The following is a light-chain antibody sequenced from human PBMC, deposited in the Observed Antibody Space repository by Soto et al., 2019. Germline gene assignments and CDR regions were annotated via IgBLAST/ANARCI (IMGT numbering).Light chain of an antibody. V-gene: IGKV3-20*01. CDR1: QSVSSSY. J-gene: IGKJ4*01. Sequence: EIVLTQSPGTLSLSPGERATLSCRASQSVSSSYLVWYQQKPGQAPRLLIYGASSRATGVPDRFSGSGSGTDFSLSITRLEPEDSAVYYCQHYVSLPLTFGGGTKVEIK. CDR3: QHYVSLPLT. CDR2: GAS.